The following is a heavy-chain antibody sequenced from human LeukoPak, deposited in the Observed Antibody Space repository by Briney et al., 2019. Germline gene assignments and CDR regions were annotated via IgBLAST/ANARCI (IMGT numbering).Heavy chain of an antibody. V-gene: IGHV3-74*01. D-gene: IGHD3-3*01. CDR1: GFTFSNYR. CDR3: ARGVSLESGNFQY. CDR2: MSGDGSTK. J-gene: IGHJ1*01. Sequence: GGSLRLSCAASGFTFSNYRMHWVRQAPGKGLVWVSLMSGDGSTKNYADSVEGRFTISRDNTKNTVYLQMNSLRAEDTAVYYCARGVSLESGNFQYWGRGTLVAVSS.